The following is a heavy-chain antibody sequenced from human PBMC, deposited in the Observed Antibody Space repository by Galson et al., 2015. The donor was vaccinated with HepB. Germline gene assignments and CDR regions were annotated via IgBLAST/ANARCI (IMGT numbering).Heavy chain of an antibody. D-gene: IGHD3/OR15-3a*01. CDR3: ARGLEDWEPTLDY. CDR1: GFTFSSYA. Sequence: SLRLSCAASGFTFSSYAMHWVRQAPGKGLEWVAVVWYDANNNYYADSVKGRFTISRDNSKNTLYLQMNSLRAEDTAVYYCARGLEDWEPTLDYWGQGTLVTVSS. CDR2: VWYDANNN. J-gene: IGHJ4*02. V-gene: IGHV3-33*01.